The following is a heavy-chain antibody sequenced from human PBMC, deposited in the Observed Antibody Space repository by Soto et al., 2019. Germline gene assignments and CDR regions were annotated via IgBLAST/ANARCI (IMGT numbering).Heavy chain of an antibody. V-gene: IGHV3-33*01. Sequence: QVQLVESGGGVVQPGRSLRLSCAASGFTFSSYGMHWVRQAPGKGLEWVAVIWYDGSNKYYADSVKGRFTISRDNSKNPLYLEMNSLRADDTAVDYCVSDRAYSSSWYPAVMLYWGQGTLVTVSP. CDR2: IWYDGSNK. CDR1: GFTFSSYG. CDR3: VSDRAYSSSWYPAVMLY. D-gene: IGHD6-13*01. J-gene: IGHJ4*02.